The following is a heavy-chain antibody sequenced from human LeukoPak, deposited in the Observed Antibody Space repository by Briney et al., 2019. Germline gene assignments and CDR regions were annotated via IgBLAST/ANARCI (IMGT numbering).Heavy chain of an antibody. V-gene: IGHV3-23*01. CDR3: AKSSSSWYFPYYFDY. CDR2: ISGSGHNT. CDR1: GFTFSSYA. J-gene: IGHJ4*02. D-gene: IGHD6-13*01. Sequence: GGSLRLSCAASGFTFSSYAMSWVRQAPGKGLEWVSVISGSGHNTYYADSVKGRFTISRDNSKNTLYLQMNSLRAEDTAVYYCAKSSSSWYFPYYFDYWGQGTLVTVSS.